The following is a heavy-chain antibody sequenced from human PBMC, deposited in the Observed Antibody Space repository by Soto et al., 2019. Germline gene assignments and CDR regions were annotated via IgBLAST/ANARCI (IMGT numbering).Heavy chain of an antibody. CDR3: ARESRLLNWFDP. V-gene: IGHV1-69*13. CDR2: IIPIFGTA. Sequence: ASVKVSCKASGGTFSSYAISWVRQAPGQGLEWMGGIIPIFGTANYAQKFQGRATITADESTSTAYMELSSLRSEDTAVYYCARESRLLNWFDPWGQGTLVTVSS. J-gene: IGHJ5*02. CDR1: GGTFSSYA. D-gene: IGHD3-22*01.